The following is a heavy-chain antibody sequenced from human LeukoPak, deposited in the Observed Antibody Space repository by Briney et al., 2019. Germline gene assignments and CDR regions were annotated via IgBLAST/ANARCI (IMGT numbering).Heavy chain of an antibody. Sequence: ASVKVSCKVSGHTFSEMTMHWVRQAPGKGLEWMGGFDPENDERIYARKFRGRVTMTEDTSTDTAYMELSSLRSEDTAVYYYATEVSSIVPDYWGQGTLVTVSS. CDR2: FDPENDER. V-gene: IGHV1-24*01. J-gene: IGHJ4*02. D-gene: IGHD2-21*01. CDR1: GHTFSEMT. CDR3: ATEVSSIVPDY.